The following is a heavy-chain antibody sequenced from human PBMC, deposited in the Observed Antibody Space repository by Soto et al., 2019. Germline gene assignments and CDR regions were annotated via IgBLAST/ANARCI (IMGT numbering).Heavy chain of an antibody. J-gene: IGHJ4*02. Sequence: GSLRLSCAASVFTFSSYGMHWVRQAPGKGLEWVAVISYDGSNKYYPDSVKGRFTISRDNSKNTLYLQMNSRRAEDTAVYYCVVSGSYDYFDSWGQGTLVTVSS. CDR3: VVSGSYDYFDS. D-gene: IGHD1-26*01. CDR1: VFTFSSYG. CDR2: ISYDGSNK. V-gene: IGHV3-30*03.